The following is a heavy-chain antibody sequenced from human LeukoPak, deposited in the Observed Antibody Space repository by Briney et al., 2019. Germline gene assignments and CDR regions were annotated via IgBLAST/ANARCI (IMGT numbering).Heavy chain of an antibody. J-gene: IGHJ6*03. V-gene: IGHV4-39*07. D-gene: IGHD4-11*01. CDR2: IYYSGST. Sequence: SETLSLTCTVSGGSISSSSYYWGWIRQPPGKGLEWIGSIYYSGSTNYNPSLKSRVTISVDTSKNQFSLKLTSVTAADTAVYYCARLPGMTTVDYYYYYMDVWGKGTTVTVSS. CDR1: GGSISSSSYY. CDR3: ARLPGMTTVDYYYYYMDV.